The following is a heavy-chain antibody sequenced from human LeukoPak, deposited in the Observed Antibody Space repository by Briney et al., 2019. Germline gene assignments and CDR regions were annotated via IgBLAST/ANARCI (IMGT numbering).Heavy chain of an antibody. V-gene: IGHV3-33*01. D-gene: IGHD1-26*01. Sequence: GRSLRLPCAASGFTFSSYGMHWVRQAPGKGLEWVAVIWYDGSNKYYADSVKGRFTISRDNSKNTLYLQMNSLRAEDTAVYYCARDTTSGSYVSYFDYWGQGTLVTVSS. CDR3: ARDTTSGSYVSYFDY. CDR2: IWYDGSNK. J-gene: IGHJ4*02. CDR1: GFTFSSYG.